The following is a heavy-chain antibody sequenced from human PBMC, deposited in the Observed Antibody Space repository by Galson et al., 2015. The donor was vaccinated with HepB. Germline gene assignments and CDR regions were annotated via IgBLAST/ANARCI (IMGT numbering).Heavy chain of an antibody. CDR3: TRGGDP. CDR1: GLPFSDYY. CDR2: ISNSGRIT. J-gene: IGHJ5*02. V-gene: IGHV3-11*01. Sequence: SLRLSCAASGLPFSDYYMSWIRQAPGKGLEWVSSISNSGRITYYADSVKGRFTVSKDNAKNSLYLQMDSLRAEDTAVYYCTRGGDPWGQGTLVTVSS.